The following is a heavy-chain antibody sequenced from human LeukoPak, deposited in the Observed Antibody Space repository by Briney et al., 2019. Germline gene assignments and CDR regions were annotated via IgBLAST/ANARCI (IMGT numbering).Heavy chain of an antibody. CDR1: GGTFSSYA. CDR3: ARSSPKYNWKGVGDYYYMDV. D-gene: IGHD1-20*01. CDR2: IIPIFGTA. V-gene: IGHV1-69*13. J-gene: IGHJ6*03. Sequence: GASVKVSCKASGGTFSSYAISWVRQAPGQGLEWMGGIIPIFGTANYAQKFQGRVTITADESTSTAYMELSSLRSEDTAVYYCARSSPKYNWKGVGDYYYMDVWGKGTTVTVSS.